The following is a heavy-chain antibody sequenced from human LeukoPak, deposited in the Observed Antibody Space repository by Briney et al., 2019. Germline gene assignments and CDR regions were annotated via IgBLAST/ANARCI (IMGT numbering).Heavy chain of an antibody. D-gene: IGHD2-2*01. Sequence: GGSLRLSRAASGFTFSSYEMNWVRQAPGKGLEWVSYISSSGSTIYYADSVKGRFTISRDNAKNSLYLQMNSLRAEDTAVYYCARLGYCSSTSCYAYYGMDVWGKGTTVTVSS. CDR1: GFTFSSYE. CDR2: ISSSGSTI. V-gene: IGHV3-48*03. J-gene: IGHJ6*04. CDR3: ARLGYCSSTSCYAYYGMDV.